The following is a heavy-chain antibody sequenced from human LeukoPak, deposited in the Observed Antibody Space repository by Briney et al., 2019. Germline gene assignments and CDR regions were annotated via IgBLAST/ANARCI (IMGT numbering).Heavy chain of an antibody. CDR1: GFTFSSYA. CDR2: ISGSGGST. Sequence: GGSLRLSCAASGFTFSSYAMSWVRQAPGKGLEWVSAISGSGGSTYYADSVKGRFTISRDNSKNTLYLQMNSLRAEDTAVYYCARGRGARGYSGYDPQYYFDYWGQGTLVTVSS. D-gene: IGHD5-12*01. V-gene: IGHV3-23*01. CDR3: ARGRGARGYSGYDPQYYFDY. J-gene: IGHJ4*02.